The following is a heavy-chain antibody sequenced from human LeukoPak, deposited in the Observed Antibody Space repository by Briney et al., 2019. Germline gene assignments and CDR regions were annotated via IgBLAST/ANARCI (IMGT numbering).Heavy chain of an antibody. D-gene: IGHD2/OR15-2a*01. CDR2: IKQDGSEK. CDR1: GFTFSSYW. J-gene: IGHJ5*02. CDR3: AREEIS. V-gene: IGHV3-7*01. Sequence: GGSLRLSCPASGFTFSSYWMSWVRQAPGKGLEWVANIKQDGSEKYYVDSVKGRFTISRDNAKNSLYLQMNSLRAEDTAVYYCAREEISWGQGTLVTVSS.